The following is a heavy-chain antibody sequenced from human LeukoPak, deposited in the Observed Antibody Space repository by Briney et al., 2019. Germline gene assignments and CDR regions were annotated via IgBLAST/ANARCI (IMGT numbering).Heavy chain of an antibody. CDR2: VSGDNGQT. CDR1: TYISSDFG. CDR3: ARVYLYTTGWSAAYYYFMDV. D-gene: IGHD3-16*02. Sequence: GASVKVSCKASTYISSDFGISWVRLAPGGGLEWMGWVSGDNGQTNYGHKFYGRVTMTMETSTNTASMGLRGLRSDDTAIYYCARVYLYTTGWSAAYYYFMDVWGKGTTVIVSS. V-gene: IGHV1-18*01. J-gene: IGHJ6*03.